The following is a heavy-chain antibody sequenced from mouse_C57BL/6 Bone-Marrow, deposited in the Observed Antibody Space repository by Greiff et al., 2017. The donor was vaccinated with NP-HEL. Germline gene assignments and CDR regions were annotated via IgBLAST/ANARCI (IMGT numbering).Heavy chain of an antibody. CDR3: AGANWGFAY. Sequence: VMLVESGPVLVAPSQSLSITCTVSGFSLTSYAISWVRQPPGKGLEWLGVIWTGGGTNYNSALKSRLSISKDNSKSQVFLKMNSLQTDDTARYYCAGANWGFAYWGQGTLVTVSA. D-gene: IGHD4-1*01. CDR2: IWTGGGT. V-gene: IGHV2-9-1*01. CDR1: GFSLTSYA. J-gene: IGHJ3*01.